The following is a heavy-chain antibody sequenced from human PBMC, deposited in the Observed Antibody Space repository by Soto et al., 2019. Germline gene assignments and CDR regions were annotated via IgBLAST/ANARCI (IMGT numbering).Heavy chain of an antibody. CDR2: INAGNGNT. CDR3: ARDRGQQLDGLWFDP. J-gene: IGHJ5*02. V-gene: IGHV1-3*01. CDR1: GYTFTSYA. D-gene: IGHD6-13*01. Sequence: ASVKVSCKASGYTFTSYAMHWVRQAPGQRLEWMGWINAGNGNTKYSQKFQGRVTITRDTSASTAYMELSSLRSEDTAVYYCARDRGQQLDGLWFDPWGQGTRVTVSS.